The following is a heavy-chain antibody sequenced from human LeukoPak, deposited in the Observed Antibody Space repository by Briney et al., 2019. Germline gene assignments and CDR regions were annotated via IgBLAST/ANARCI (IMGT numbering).Heavy chain of an antibody. J-gene: IGHJ6*03. V-gene: IGHV1-46*01. CDR2: INPSGGST. CDR1: GYTFTSYG. Sequence: ASVKVSCKASGYTFTSYGISWVRQAPGQGLEWMGIINPSGGSTSYAQKFQGRVTMTRDMSTSTVYMELSSLRSEDTAVYYCARDRSDYYYYYYMDVWGKGTTVTVSS. CDR3: ARDRSDYYYYYYMDV.